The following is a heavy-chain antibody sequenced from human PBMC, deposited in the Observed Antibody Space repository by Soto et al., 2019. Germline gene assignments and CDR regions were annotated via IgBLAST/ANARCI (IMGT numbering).Heavy chain of an antibody. D-gene: IGHD2-15*01. CDR3: ARSIVVVVAATPTNYGMDV. CDR1: GFSLSTSGMC. J-gene: IGHJ6*02. Sequence: SGPTLVNPTPTLTLTCTSSGFSLSTSGMCVSWIRQPPGKALEWLALIDWDDDKYYSTSLKTRLTISKDTSKNQVVLTMTNMDPVDTATYYCARSIVVVVAATPTNYGMDVWGQGTTVTVSS. CDR2: IDWDDDK. V-gene: IGHV2-70*01.